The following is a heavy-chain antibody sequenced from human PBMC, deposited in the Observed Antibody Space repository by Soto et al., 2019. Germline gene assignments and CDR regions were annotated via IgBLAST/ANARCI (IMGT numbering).Heavy chain of an antibody. V-gene: IGHV4-31*03. CDR1: GGSISSGGYY. CDR2: IYYSGST. J-gene: IGHJ6*03. D-gene: IGHD3-16*02. Sequence: LSLTCTVSGGSISSGGYYWSWIRQHPGKGLEWIGYIYYSGSTYYNPSLKSRVTISVDTSKNQFSLKLSSVTAADTAVYYCARDTARNYDYIWGSYRPQYYYYYMDVWGKGTTVTVSS. CDR3: ARDTARNYDYIWGSYRPQYYYYYMDV.